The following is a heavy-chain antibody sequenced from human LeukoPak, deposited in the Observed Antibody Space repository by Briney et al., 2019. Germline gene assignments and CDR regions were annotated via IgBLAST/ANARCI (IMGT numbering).Heavy chain of an antibody. J-gene: IGHJ4*02. V-gene: IGHV4-61*02. Sequence: SETLSLTCTVSGGSISSGSYYWSWIRQPAGKGLEWIGRIYTSGSTNYNPSLKSRVTMSVDTSKNQFSLKLSSVTAADTAVYYCARDSSGSYRWFDYWGQGTLVTVSS. CDR2: IYTSGST. D-gene: IGHD1-26*01. CDR3: ARDSSGSYRWFDY. CDR1: GGSISSGSYY.